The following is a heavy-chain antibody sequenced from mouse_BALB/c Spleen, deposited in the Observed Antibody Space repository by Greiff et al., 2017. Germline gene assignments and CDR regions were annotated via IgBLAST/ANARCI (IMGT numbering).Heavy chain of an antibody. CDR1: GFAFSSYD. CDR2: ISSGGGST. CDR3: ARHVSYYYGTYAMDY. Sequence: EVKLVESGGGLVKPGGSLKLSCAASGFAFSSYDMSWVRQIPETRLEWVAYISSGGGSTYSPHTVKGRFTISRDYAKNTLYLQKSSLKSTDTAMYYCARHVSYYYGTYAMDYWGQGTSATVAS. D-gene: IGHD1-1*01. V-gene: IGHV5-12-1*01. J-gene: IGHJ4*01.